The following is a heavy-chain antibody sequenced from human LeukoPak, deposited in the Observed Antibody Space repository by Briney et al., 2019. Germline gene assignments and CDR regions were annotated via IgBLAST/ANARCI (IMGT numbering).Heavy chain of an antibody. J-gene: IGHJ3*01. CDR3: ARGGLVRGSIDSLIAFDF. CDR1: GDSVSRKSAG. D-gene: IGHD3-10*01. Sequence: SQTLSLTCAISGDSVSRKSAGWNWIRQSPSRGLEWLGRIYYRSTWYSDFLTSRITISPDTYKNQFSLHLDSVTPEDTAVYYCARGGLVRGSIDSLIAFDFWGQGTVVTVSS. CDR2: IYYRSTWYS. V-gene: IGHV6-1*01.